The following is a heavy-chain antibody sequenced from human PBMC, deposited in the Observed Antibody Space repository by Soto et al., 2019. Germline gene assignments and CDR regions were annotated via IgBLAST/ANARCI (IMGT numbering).Heavy chain of an antibody. CDR1: GGSISSGDYY. CDR3: ARGSYGDYYYGMDV. D-gene: IGHD4-17*01. CDR2: IYYSGST. Sequence: QVQLQESGPGLVKPSQTLSLTCTVSGGSISSGDYYWSWIRQPPGKGLEWIGYIYYSGSTYYNPSLKSRDTISVDTSKHQLSLKLSSVTAADTAVYYCARGSYGDYYYGMDVWGQGTTVTVSS. J-gene: IGHJ6*02. V-gene: IGHV4-30-4*01.